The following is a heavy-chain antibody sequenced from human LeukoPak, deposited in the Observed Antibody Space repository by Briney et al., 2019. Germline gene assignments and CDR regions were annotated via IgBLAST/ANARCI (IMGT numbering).Heavy chain of an antibody. J-gene: IGHJ3*02. CDR2: IYYSGST. V-gene: IGHV4-59*01. Sequence: SETLSLTCAVSGGSISSYYWSWIRQPPGKGLEWIGYIYYSGSTNYNPSLKSRVTISVDTSKNQFSLKLSSVTAADTAVYCCTRDRSALDTWGQGTMVTVSS. CDR1: GGSISSYY. CDR3: TRDRSALDT.